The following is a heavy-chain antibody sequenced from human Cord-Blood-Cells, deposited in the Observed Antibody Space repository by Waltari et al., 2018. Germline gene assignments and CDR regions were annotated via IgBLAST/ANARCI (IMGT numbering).Heavy chain of an antibody. D-gene: IGHD3-3*01. J-gene: IGHJ5*02. CDR1: GGSISSSSYY. Sequence: QLQLQESGPGLVKPSETLSLTCTVSGGSISSSSYYWGWTRQPPGKGLEWIGSIYYSGSTYYNPSLKSRVTISVDTSKNQFSLKLSSVTAADTAVYYCARHRKNITIFGVVIISNWFDPWGQGTLVTVSS. CDR2: IYYSGST. V-gene: IGHV4-39*01. CDR3: ARHRKNITIFGVVIISNWFDP.